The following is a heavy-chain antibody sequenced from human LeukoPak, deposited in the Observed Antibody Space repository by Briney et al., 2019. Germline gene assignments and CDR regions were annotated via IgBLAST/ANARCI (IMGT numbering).Heavy chain of an antibody. CDR2: INPSGGST. Sequence: ASVKVSCKASGYTFTSYYMHWVRQAPGQGLEWMGIINPSGGSTSYAQKFQGRVTMTRDTSTSTVYMELSSLRSEDTAVYYCAPSDGGYYDSSGYYYSLPVGYWGQGTLVTVSS. CDR3: APSDGGYYDSSGYYYSLPVGY. CDR1: GYTFTSYY. J-gene: IGHJ4*02. V-gene: IGHV1-46*01. D-gene: IGHD3-22*01.